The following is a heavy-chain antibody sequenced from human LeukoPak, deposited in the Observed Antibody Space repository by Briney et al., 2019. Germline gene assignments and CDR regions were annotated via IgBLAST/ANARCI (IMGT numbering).Heavy chain of an antibody. J-gene: IGHJ4*02. D-gene: IGHD6-13*01. CDR1: GFTFSNYS. V-gene: IGHV3-21*01. CDR2: ISSSSSYI. Sequence: PGGSLRLSCAASGFTFSNYSMNWVRQAPGKGLEWVSSISSSSSYIYYADSVKGRFTISRDNAKNSLYLQMNSLRAEDTAVYYCARVTWSSSSCFEYWGQGTLVTVSS. CDR3: ARVTWSSSSCFEY.